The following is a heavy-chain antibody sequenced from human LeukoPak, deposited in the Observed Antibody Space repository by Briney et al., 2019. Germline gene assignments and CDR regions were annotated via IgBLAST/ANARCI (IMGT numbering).Heavy chain of an antibody. CDR2: INTDGSST. CDR3: ARARKTMVTGAVVDY. V-gene: IGHV3-74*01. J-gene: IGHJ4*02. CDR1: GFTFSSYW. D-gene: IGHD5-18*01. Sequence: GGSLRLSCAASGFTFSSYWMHWVRQAPGKGLVWVSRINTDGSSTSYADSVKGRFTISRDNAKNTLYLQMNSLRAEDTAVYYCARARKTMVTGAVVDYWGQGTLVTVSS.